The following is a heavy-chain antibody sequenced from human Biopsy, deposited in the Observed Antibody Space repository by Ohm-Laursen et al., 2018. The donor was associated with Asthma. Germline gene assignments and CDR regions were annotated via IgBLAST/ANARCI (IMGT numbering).Heavy chain of an antibody. Sequence: SLRLSCTASGFTFGGYAMSWARQAPGKGLEWASTISPDGRSAHGPDSFRGRFTISRDNSRDTLYLQMRSLRADDTAVYYCVKDTVEDRGGYYTFDVWGQGTKFTVSS. D-gene: IGHD3-22*01. CDR3: VKDTVEDRGGYYTFDV. CDR2: ISPDGRSA. V-gene: IGHV3-23*01. J-gene: IGHJ3*01. CDR1: GFTFGGYA.